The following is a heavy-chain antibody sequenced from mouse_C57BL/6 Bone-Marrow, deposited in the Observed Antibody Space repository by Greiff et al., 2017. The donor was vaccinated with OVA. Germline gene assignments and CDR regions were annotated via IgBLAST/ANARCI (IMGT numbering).Heavy chain of an antibody. J-gene: IGHJ4*01. CDR1: GFSFNTYA. CDR3: VRGGTPYYAMDY. D-gene: IGHD2-14*01. Sequence: EVHLVESGGGLVQPKGSLKLSCAASGFSFNTYAMNWVRQAPGKGLEWVARIRSKSNNYATYYADSVKDRFTISRDDSESMLYLQMNNLKTEDTAMYYCVRGGTPYYAMDYWGQGTSVTVSS. CDR2: IRSKSNNYAT. V-gene: IGHV10-1*01.